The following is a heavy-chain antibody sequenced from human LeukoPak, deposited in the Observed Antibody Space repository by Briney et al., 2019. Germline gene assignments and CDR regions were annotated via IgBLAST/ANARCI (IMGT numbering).Heavy chain of an antibody. CDR3: AREGTLAEFDY. D-gene: IGHD6-19*01. CDR2: FNSDGSNT. CDR1: GFTFRSYG. V-gene: IGHV3-74*01. Sequence: GGSLRLSCAASGFTFRSYGLHWVRQSPGKGLVWVSRFNSDGSNTRYADSVEGRFTISRDNAKNTLYLQMNSLRAEDTAVYYCAREGTLAEFDYWGQGTLVTVSS. J-gene: IGHJ4*02.